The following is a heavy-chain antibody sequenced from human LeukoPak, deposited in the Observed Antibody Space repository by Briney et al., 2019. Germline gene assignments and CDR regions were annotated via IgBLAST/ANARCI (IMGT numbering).Heavy chain of an antibody. D-gene: IGHD5-24*01. J-gene: IGHJ4*02. CDR1: GFTFSSYS. Sequence: GGSLRLSCAASGFTFSSYSMNWVRQAPGKGLEWVSSICSSSSYIYYADSVKGRFTISRDNAKNSLYLQMNSLRAEDTAVYYCARGVEMATRAYFDYWGQGTLVTVSS. CDR3: ARGVEMATRAYFDY. CDR2: ICSSSSYI. V-gene: IGHV3-21*01.